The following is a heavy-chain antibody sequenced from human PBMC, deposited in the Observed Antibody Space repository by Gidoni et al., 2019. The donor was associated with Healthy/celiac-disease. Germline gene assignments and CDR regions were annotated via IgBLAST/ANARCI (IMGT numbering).Heavy chain of an antibody. V-gene: IGHV5-51*01. CDR1: GYSFTSSW. Sequence: EVQLVPSGAEVRKPGESLNISCKGSGYSFTSSWLGWVRQMPGKGLEWMGIIYPGDSDTRYSPSFQGQVTISADKSISTAYLQWSSLKASDTAMYYCARDPSLPTELEPRGESWFDPWGQGTLVTVSS. CDR3: ARDPSLPTELEPRGESWFDP. J-gene: IGHJ5*02. D-gene: IGHD1-1*01. CDR2: IYPGDSDT.